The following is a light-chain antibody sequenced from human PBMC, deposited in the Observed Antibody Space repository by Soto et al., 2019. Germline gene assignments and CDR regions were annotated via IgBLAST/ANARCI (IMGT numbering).Light chain of an antibody. CDR3: QQYGSSPWT. J-gene: IGKJ1*01. V-gene: IGKV3-20*01. Sequence: EIVLTQSPGTLSLSPGERATLSCRASHSVSSSYLAWYQQKPVQAPRLLIYGASSSATGIPDRFSGSGSGTDFTLTISRLETEDFAVYYCQQYGSSPWTFGQGTKVEIK. CDR2: GAS. CDR1: HSVSSSY.